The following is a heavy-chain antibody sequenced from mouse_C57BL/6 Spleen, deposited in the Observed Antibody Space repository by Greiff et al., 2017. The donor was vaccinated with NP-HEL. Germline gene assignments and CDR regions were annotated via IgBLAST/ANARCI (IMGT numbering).Heavy chain of an antibody. CDR2: ISGGGGNT. Sequence: RVVESGGGLVKPGGSLKLSCAASGFTFSSYTMSWVRQTPEKRLEWVATISGGGGNTYYPDSVKGRFTISRDNAKNTLYLQMSSLRSEDTALYYCARRYGYDGAWFAYWGQGTLVTVSA. D-gene: IGHD2-2*01. CDR3: ARRYGYDGAWFAY. V-gene: IGHV5-9*01. CDR1: GFTFSSYT. J-gene: IGHJ3*01.